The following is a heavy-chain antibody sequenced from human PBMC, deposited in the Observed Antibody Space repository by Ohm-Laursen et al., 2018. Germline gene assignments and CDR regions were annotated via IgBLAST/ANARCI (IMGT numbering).Heavy chain of an antibody. Sequence: SVKVSCKASGYTFTGYFMHWVRQAPGQGLGWMGWISPYSGQTKYALKLQGRVTMTTDTSTSTAYMDVRGLRSDDTAVYYCARGDTYGFDYWGQGTLVTVSS. CDR2: ISPYSGQT. D-gene: IGHD3-10*01. J-gene: IGHJ4*02. CDR1: GYTFTGYF. CDR3: ARGDTYGFDY. V-gene: IGHV1-18*04.